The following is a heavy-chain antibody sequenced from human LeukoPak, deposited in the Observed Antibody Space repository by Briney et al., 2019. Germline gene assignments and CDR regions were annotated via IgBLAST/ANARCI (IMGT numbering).Heavy chain of an antibody. Sequence: GGSLRLSCAASGFTFSNYAMSWVRQAPGKGLEWVSAISGSGNNTYYADSVKGRFTVSRDNSKNTLYLQMNSLRAEDTAVYYCAKRGTSSYNWFDHWGQGTLVTVSS. V-gene: IGHV3-23*01. J-gene: IGHJ5*02. CDR1: GFTFSNYA. CDR2: ISGSGNNT. D-gene: IGHD2-15*01. CDR3: AKRGTSSYNWFDH.